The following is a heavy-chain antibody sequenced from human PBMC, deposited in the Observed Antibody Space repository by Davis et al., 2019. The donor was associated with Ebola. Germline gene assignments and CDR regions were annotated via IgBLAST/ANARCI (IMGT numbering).Heavy chain of an antibody. J-gene: IGHJ3*01. CDR2: ISGSSAST. Sequence: GGSLRLSCAASGFTFSAYYMAWIRQAPGKGLEWLSGISGSSASTYHADSVKGRFTISRDNSKNTLHLQMNSLRVEDTAMYYCVKDTSNIWFDVWGQGTLVTVSA. D-gene: IGHD2/OR15-2a*01. CDR3: VKDTSNIWFDV. V-gene: IGHV3-23*01. CDR1: GFTFSAYY.